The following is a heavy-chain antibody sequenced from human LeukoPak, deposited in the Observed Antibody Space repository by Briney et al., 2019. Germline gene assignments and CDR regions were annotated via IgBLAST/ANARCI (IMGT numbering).Heavy chain of an antibody. Sequence: GESLRLSCEASGFTFSTYSMNWVRQAPGKGLEWVSSISSSSNYIYYADSVKGRFTISRDNAKNSLYLQMSSLRAEDTAVYYCASGSIHYDSTGQWGIWGQGTMVTVSS. J-gene: IGHJ3*02. V-gene: IGHV3-21*01. CDR1: GFTFSTYS. CDR3: ASGSIHYDSTGQWGI. CDR2: ISSSSNYI. D-gene: IGHD3-22*01.